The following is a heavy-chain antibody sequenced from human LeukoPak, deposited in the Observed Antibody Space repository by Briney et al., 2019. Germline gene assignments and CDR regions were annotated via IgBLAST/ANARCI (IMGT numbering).Heavy chain of an antibody. CDR3: AKDPVLLWFGEFNWFDP. CDR2: ISGSGGST. D-gene: IGHD3-10*01. CDR1: GFTFSSYA. V-gene: IGHV3-23*01. J-gene: IGHJ5*02. Sequence: GGSLRLSCAASGFTFSSYAMSWVRQAPGKGLEWVSAISGSGGSTYYADSVKGRFTISRDNSKNTLYLQMNSLRAEDTAVYYCAKDPVLLWFGEFNWFDPWGQGTPVTVSS.